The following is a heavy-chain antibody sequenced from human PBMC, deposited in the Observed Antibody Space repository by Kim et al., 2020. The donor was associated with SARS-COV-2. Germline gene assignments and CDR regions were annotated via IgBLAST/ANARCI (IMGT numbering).Heavy chain of an antibody. D-gene: IGHD3-10*01. CDR1: GFTFSSHS. V-gene: IGHV3-48*02. CDR3: AFWFGRSLYLGPFDL. J-gene: IGHJ4*02. Sequence: GSLRLSCAASGFTFSSHSMNWVRQAPGKGLEWVSHISSDTTNIYYADSVKGRFTISRDNAKNSLYLQMNTLRDEDTALYYCAFWFGRSLYLGPFDLWGQGTLVTVSS. CDR2: ISSDTTNI.